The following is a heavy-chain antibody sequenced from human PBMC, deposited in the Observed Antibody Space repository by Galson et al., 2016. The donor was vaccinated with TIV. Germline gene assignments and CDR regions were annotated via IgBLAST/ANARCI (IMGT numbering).Heavy chain of an antibody. Sequence: SLRLSCASSGLAVGSNYMTWVRQAPGKGLEWVSIIFSGGNTYYADSVKGRFTISRDNSKNTLYLQMSSLRPEDTAVYYCARDRRLAAANNYYYYYFGLDVWGQGTTVTVSS. CDR3: ARDRRLAAANNYYYYYFGLDV. D-gene: IGHD6-13*01. V-gene: IGHV3-66*02. J-gene: IGHJ6*02. CDR1: GLAVGSNY. CDR2: IFSGGNT.